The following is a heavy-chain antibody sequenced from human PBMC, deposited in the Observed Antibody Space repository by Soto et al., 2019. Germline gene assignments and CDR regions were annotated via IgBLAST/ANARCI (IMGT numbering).Heavy chain of an antibody. D-gene: IGHD6-6*01. CDR1: GFTFSNYA. J-gene: IGHJ5*02. CDR3: ERDATVAALNCFDP. V-gene: IGHV3-30-3*01. CDR2: ILYDGSVQ. Sequence: GGSLRLSCAGSGFTFSNYAVNWVRQAPGEGLEWVAVILYDGSVQHYADSVKGRWTGSRDNSKNTVYLQMNSLTPEDTATYYCERDATVAALNCFDPWGQGTLVTVSS.